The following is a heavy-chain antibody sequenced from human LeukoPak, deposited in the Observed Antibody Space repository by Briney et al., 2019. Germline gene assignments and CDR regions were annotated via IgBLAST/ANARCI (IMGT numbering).Heavy chain of an antibody. CDR3: AKASSFGLKTPFDY. CDR2: ISGSGGST. D-gene: IGHD3/OR15-3a*01. CDR1: GFTFSSYA. J-gene: IGHJ4*02. V-gene: IGHV3-23*01. Sequence: GGSLRLSCAASGFTFSSYAMSWVRQAPGKGLEWVSAISGSGGSTYYADSVKGRLTISRDNSKNTLYLQMNSLRAEDTAVYYCAKASSFGLKTPFDYWGQGTLVTVSS.